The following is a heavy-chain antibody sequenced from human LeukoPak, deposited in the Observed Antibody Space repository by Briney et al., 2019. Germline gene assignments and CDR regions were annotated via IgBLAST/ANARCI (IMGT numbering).Heavy chain of an antibody. D-gene: IGHD1-14*01. CDR1: GGSISSYY. Sequence: SETLSLTCTVSGGSISSYYWSWIRQPPGKGLEWIGYIYYSGSTNYNPSLKSRVTISVDTSKNQFSLKLSSVTAADTAVYYCARHPDYGYFDLWAVAPWSLSPQ. CDR2: IYYSGST. J-gene: IGHJ2*01. CDR3: ARHPDYGYFDL. V-gene: IGHV4-59*08.